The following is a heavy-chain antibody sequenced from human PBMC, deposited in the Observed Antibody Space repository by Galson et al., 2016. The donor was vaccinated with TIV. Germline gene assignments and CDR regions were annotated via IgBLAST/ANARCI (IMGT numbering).Heavy chain of an antibody. J-gene: IGHJ6*02. Sequence: TLSLTCAVSGAPLRDGDSFWSWIRQSPGKGLEWIGYTYYSGRTFYNPSLKSRITISVHTSKNQFSVKLTSVTAADTAVYYCARKAGYYYYAMDVWGQGTTVTVSS. CDR3: ARKAGYYYYAMDV. V-gene: IGHV4-30-4*01. CDR1: GAPLRDGDSF. CDR2: TYYSGRT.